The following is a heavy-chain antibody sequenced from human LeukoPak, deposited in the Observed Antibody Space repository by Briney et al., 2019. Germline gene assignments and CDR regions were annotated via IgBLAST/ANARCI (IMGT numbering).Heavy chain of an antibody. CDR1: GFTFSSYS. Sequence: RSAGSLRLSCAASGFTFSSYSMNWVRQAPRKGLEWVSYISTSSTTVYYTDSVKGRLTISRDNAKNSLYLQMNSLRDEDTAVYYCARAGGFYVDYVFDYWGQGTLVTVSS. CDR3: ARAGGFYVDYVFDY. J-gene: IGHJ4*02. CDR2: ISTSSTTV. D-gene: IGHD4-17*01. V-gene: IGHV3-48*02.